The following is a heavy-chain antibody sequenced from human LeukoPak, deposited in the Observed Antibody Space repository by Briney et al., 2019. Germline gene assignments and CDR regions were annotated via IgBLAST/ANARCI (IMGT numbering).Heavy chain of an antibody. J-gene: IGHJ4*02. V-gene: IGHV1-46*01. CDR3: ARALGIDGSSWYGPFDY. CDR1: GYTFTSYY. Sequence: ASVKVSCKASGYTFTSYYIDWVRQAPGQGLEWMGVINPSGASTRYAQKFQGRVTMTGDPSTRTVYMELSSLTSDDTAVYYCARALGIDGSSWYGPFDYWGQGTLVTVSS. D-gene: IGHD6-13*01. CDR2: INPSGAST.